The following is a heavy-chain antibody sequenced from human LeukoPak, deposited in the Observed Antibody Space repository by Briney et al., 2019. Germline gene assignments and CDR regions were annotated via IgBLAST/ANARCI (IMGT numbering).Heavy chain of an antibody. CDR2: MSFNGSNE. J-gene: IGHJ6*02. D-gene: IGHD3-10*01. V-gene: IGHV3-30*18. CDR1: GFIFSDYG. Sequence: GGSLRLSCAASGFIFSDYGMHWVRQAPGKGLEWVAVMSFNGSNEYYADSVKGRFIISRDNSKNTLYLQMNSLKTEDTALYYCAQGGSEIYYFYHGMDVWGRGTTVTVSS. CDR3: AQGGSEIYYFYHGMDV.